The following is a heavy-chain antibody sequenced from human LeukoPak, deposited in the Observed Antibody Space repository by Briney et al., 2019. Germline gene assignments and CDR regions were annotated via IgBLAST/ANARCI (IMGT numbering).Heavy chain of an antibody. CDR2: ISYDGSNK. J-gene: IGHJ4*02. Sequence: GGSLRLSCAASGFTFSSYAMHWVRQAPGKRLEMVAVISYDGSNKYYADSVKGRFTISRDNSKNTLYLQMNSLRAEDTAVYYCARDRDYGDYFDYWGQGTLVTVSS. CDR1: GFTFSSYA. CDR3: ARDRDYGDYFDY. V-gene: IGHV3-30-3*01. D-gene: IGHD4-17*01.